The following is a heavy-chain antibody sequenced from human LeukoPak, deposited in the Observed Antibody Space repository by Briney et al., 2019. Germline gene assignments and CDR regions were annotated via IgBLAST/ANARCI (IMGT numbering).Heavy chain of an antibody. CDR2: IYYSGST. J-gene: IGHJ6*03. V-gene: IGHV4-39*07. CDR1: GGSISSSSYY. Sequence: SETLSLTCTVSGGSISSSSYYWGWIRQPPGKGLEWIGSIYYSGSTYYNPSLKSRVTISVDTSKNQFSLKLSSVTAADTAVYYCASNLAVTPDYYMDVWGKGTTVTVSS. CDR3: ASNLAVTPDYYMDV. D-gene: IGHD2-21*02.